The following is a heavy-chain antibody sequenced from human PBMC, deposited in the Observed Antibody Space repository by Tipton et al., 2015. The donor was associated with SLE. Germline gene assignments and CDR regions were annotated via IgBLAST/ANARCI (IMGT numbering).Heavy chain of an antibody. CDR2: IYPGDSDT. Sequence: QLVQSGAEVKKPGESLKISCKGSGYSFTSYWIGWVRQMTGKGLEWMGIIYPGDSDTRYSPSFQGQVTISADKSISTAYLQWSSLKASDTAMYYCARSPGPSDIGSYDLYGMDVWGQGTTVTVSS. D-gene: IGHD1-26*01. CDR3: ARSPGPSDIGSYDLYGMDV. J-gene: IGHJ6*02. CDR1: GYSFTSYW. V-gene: IGHV5-51*03.